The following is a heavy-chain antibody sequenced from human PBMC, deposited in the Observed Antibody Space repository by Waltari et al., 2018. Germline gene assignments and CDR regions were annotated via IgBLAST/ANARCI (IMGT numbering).Heavy chain of an antibody. CDR1: GGSFSGYY. D-gene: IGHD5-18*01. V-gene: IGHV4-34*01. Sequence: QVHLQQWGAGLLKPSETLSLTCAVYGGSFSGYYWSWIRQPPGEGLEWIGEINHSESTNYNPSLKSRVTISVDTSKNQFSLKLSSVTAADTAVYYCARSGDTAMAVGDAFDIWGQGTMVTVSS. CDR2: INHSEST. CDR3: ARSGDTAMAVGDAFDI. J-gene: IGHJ3*02.